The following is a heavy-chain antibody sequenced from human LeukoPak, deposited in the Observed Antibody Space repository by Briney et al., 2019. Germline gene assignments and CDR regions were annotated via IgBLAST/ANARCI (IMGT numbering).Heavy chain of an antibody. CDR3: AKDPLRYFDWSQNDY. V-gene: IGHV3-23*01. CDR1: GFTLSSYA. J-gene: IGHJ4*02. D-gene: IGHD3-9*01. Sequence: GGSLRLSCAASGFTLSSYAMSWVRQAPGKGLEWVSAISGSGGITYYADSVKGRFTISRDNSKNTLYLQMNSLRGEDTAVYYCAKDPLRYFDWSQNDYWGQGTLVTVSS. CDR2: ISGSGGIT.